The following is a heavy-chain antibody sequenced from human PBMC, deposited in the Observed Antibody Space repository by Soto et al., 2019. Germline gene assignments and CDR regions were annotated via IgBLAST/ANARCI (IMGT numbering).Heavy chain of an antibody. Sequence: GGSLRLSCAASGFTFNRYSMNWVRQAPGKGLEWVSYITSGSSTIYYADSVKGRFTISRDNSKNTAYLQMSSLRPEDTDVYYCVKGEYYYDGSAYYPFDYWGQGRMVTVS. D-gene: IGHD3-22*01. CDR2: ITSGSSTI. CDR3: VKGEYYYDGSAYYPFDY. CDR1: GFTFNRYS. V-gene: IGHV3-48*01. J-gene: IGHJ4*02.